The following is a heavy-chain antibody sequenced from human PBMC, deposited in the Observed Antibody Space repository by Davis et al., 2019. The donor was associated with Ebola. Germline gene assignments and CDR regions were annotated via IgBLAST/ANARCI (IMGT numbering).Heavy chain of an antibody. D-gene: IGHD3-9*01. CDR1: GFTFSDHY. Sequence: GESLKISCAASGFTFSDHYMSWIRQAPGKGLQWVAVIWDDGSNKYYADSVKGRFTISRDNSKNTLYLQMNSLRADDTAVYYCARNFDWYDNSWGQGTLVTVSS. V-gene: IGHV3-33*08. CDR3: ARNFDWYDNS. J-gene: IGHJ4*02. CDR2: IWDDGSNK.